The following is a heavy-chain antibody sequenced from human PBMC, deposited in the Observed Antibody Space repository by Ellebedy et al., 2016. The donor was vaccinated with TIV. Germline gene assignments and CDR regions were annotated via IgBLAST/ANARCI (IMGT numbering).Heavy chain of an antibody. Sequence: SETLSLTXAVYGGSFSGYYWSWIRQPPGKGLEWIGEINHSGSTNYNPSLKSRVTISVDTSKNQFSLKLSSVTAADTAVYYCARLDAVVTLRGSRKYYYYGMDVWGQGTTVTVSS. CDR3: ARLDAVVTLRGSRKYYYYGMDV. CDR1: GGSFSGYY. V-gene: IGHV4-34*01. J-gene: IGHJ6*02. CDR2: INHSGST. D-gene: IGHD4-23*01.